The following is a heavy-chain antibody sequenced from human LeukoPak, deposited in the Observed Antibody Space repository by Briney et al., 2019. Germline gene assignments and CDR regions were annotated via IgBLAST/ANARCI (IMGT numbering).Heavy chain of an antibody. D-gene: IGHD3-10*01. J-gene: IGHJ6*02. CDR2: XXWNSGSI. CDR1: GFTYDDYA. V-gene: IGHV3-9*01. Sequence: PGRSLRLSCAASGFTYDDYAMHWVRQAPGKGXXXXXXXXWNSGSIGYADSVKGRFTISRDNAKNSLYLQMNSLRAEDTALYYCAKDLSYGSGEYYGMDVWGQGTTVTVSS. CDR3: AKDLSYGSGEYYGMDV.